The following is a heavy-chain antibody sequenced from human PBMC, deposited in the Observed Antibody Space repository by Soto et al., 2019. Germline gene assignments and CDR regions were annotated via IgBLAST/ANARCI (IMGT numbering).Heavy chain of an antibody. CDR1: GFTFSSYG. Sequence: ESGGGVVQPGRSLRLSCAASGFTFSSYGMHWVRQAPGKGLEWVAVIWYDGSNKYYADSVKGRFTISRDNSKNTLYLQMNSLRAEDTAVYYCARDAETGSFDPWGQGTLVTVSS. CDR3: ARDAETGSFDP. J-gene: IGHJ5*02. V-gene: IGHV3-33*01. D-gene: IGHD7-27*01. CDR2: IWYDGSNK.